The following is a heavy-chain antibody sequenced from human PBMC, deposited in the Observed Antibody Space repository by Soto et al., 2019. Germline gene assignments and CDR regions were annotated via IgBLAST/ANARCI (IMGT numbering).Heavy chain of an antibody. V-gene: IGHV3-74*01. CDR1: GFTFSRYW. Sequence: EVQLAESGGGLIQPGGSLRLSCATSGFTFSRYWIHWVRQAPGEGLVWVSRISGDGVHTDYAESVKGRFTVSRDIAKSTGYLQMNNLRAEDTAIYYCARDGNFVLRGYSFGFDFWGQGTRVIVSS. D-gene: IGHD5-18*01. CDR3: ARDGNFVLRGYSFGFDF. J-gene: IGHJ4*02. CDR2: ISGDGVHT.